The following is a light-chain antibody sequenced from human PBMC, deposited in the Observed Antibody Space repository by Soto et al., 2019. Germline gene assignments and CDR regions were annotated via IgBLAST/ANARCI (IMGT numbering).Light chain of an antibody. J-gene: IGKJ1*01. V-gene: IGKV3-20*01. CDR2: GAS. Sequence: VLTQSPGTLSLSPGARATLSCRASQSVTDTYLTWYQQKPGQAPRLLIYGASRRATGIPARFSGSGSGTDFTLTISRLEPEDFAVYYCQQYGSSPQGTFGQGTKVEIK. CDR3: QQYGSSPQGT. CDR1: QSVTDTY.